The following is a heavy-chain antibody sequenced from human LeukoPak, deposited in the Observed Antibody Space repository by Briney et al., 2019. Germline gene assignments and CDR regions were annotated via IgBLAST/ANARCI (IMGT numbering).Heavy chain of an antibody. V-gene: IGHV1-18*01. CDR2: IRTYNGDT. J-gene: IGHJ6*02. CDR3: ARERIRTPYYGMDV. Sequence: ASLKVSCKASGYTFTNYAISWVRRAPGQGLEWMGCIRTYNGDTNYAQKIQGRVTMTTDTSTNTAYMELRSLRSHDTAVYYCARERIRTPYYGMDVWGQGTTVTVSS. CDR1: GYTFTNYA. D-gene: IGHD1-14*01.